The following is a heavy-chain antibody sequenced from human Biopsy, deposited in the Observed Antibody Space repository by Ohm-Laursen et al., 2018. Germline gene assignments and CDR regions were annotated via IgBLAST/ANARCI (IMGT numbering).Heavy chain of an antibody. Sequence: SLRLSFSASGFTFSGAWMSWVRQLPGKGLEWVGRLKSKIDGETTDYAAPVKGRFIISRDDSKSTLFLQMNSLKVEDTGVYFCSTGGGDFYYNGMDVWGQGTTVTVSS. V-gene: IGHV3-15*01. CDR2: LKSKIDGETT. D-gene: IGHD3-16*01. CDR3: STGGGDFYYNGMDV. CDR1: GFTFSGAW. J-gene: IGHJ6*02.